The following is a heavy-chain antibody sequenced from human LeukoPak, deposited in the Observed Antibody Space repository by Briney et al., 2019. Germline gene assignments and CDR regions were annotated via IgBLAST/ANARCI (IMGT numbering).Heavy chain of an antibody. D-gene: IGHD6-6*01. CDR2: ISAYNGNT. J-gene: IGHJ4*02. CDR1: GYTFTSYG. CDR3: AREKRAAPGGVFDY. Sequence: ASMKVSCKASGYTFTSYGISWVRQAPGQGLEWMGWISAYNGNTNYAQKLQGRVTMTTDTSTSTAYMELRSLRSDDTAVYYCAREKRAAPGGVFDYWGQGTLVTVSS. V-gene: IGHV1-18*01.